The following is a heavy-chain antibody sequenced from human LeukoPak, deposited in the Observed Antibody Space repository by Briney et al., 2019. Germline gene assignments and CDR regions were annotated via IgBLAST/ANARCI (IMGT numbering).Heavy chain of an antibody. Sequence: ASVKVSCKASGYTFTGYYMHWVRQAPGQGLEWMGRINPNSGGTNYAQRFQGRVTMTRDTSISTAYMELSRLRSDDTAVYYCARDRSSSSWYSDFDYWGQGTLVTVSS. CDR3: ARDRSSSSWYSDFDY. CDR1: GYTFTGYY. J-gene: IGHJ4*02. CDR2: INPNSGGT. V-gene: IGHV1-2*06. D-gene: IGHD6-13*01.